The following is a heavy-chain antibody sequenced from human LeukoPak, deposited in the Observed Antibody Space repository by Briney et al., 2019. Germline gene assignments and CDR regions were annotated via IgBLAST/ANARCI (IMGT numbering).Heavy chain of an antibody. D-gene: IGHD3-22*01. CDR3: ARDLSLSYYDSSGMIGY. V-gene: IGHV1-18*01. J-gene: IGHJ4*02. Sequence: ASVKVSXKASGYTFTSYGISWVRQAPGQGLEWMGWISAYNGNTNYAQKLQGRVTMTTDASTSTAYMELRSLRSDDTAVYYCARDLSLSYYDSSGMIGYWGQGTLVTVSS. CDR1: GYTFTSYG. CDR2: ISAYNGNT.